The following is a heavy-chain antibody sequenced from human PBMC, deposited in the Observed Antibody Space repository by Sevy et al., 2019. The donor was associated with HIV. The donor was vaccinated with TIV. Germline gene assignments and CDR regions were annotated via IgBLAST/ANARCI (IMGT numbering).Heavy chain of an antibody. D-gene: IGHD2-2*01. V-gene: IGHV1-8*01. J-gene: IGHJ6*02. Sequence: ASVKVSCKASGYTFTSYDINWVRQATGQGLEWMGWMNPNSGNTGYAQKFQGRVTMTRNTSISTAYMELSSLRSEDTAVYYCASGKKSCSSTSCPYYYYYYGMDVWGQGTTVTVSS. CDR2: MNPNSGNT. CDR1: GYTFTSYD. CDR3: ASGKKSCSSTSCPYYYYYYGMDV.